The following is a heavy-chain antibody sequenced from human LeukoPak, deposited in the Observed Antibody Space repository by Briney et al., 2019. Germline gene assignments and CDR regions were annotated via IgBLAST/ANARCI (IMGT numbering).Heavy chain of an antibody. Sequence: SETLSLTCTVSGDSISSSTYYWGWFRQPPGKGLECIGNIHHSGSTYYNPSLKSRVTISLDTSKNQFSLKVTSVTAADTAVYYCARHYYVSGSYYNYDYWGQGTLVTVSS. V-gene: IGHV4-39*07. CDR2: IHHSGST. CDR1: GDSISSSTYY. CDR3: ARHYYVSGSYYNYDY. D-gene: IGHD3-10*01. J-gene: IGHJ4*02.